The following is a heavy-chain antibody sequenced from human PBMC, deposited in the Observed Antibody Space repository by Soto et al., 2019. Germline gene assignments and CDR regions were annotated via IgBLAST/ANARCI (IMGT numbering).Heavy chain of an antibody. CDR2: MNPNSGNT. CDR1: GYTFTSYD. CDR3: ARIGDILTGYYKDYYYYMDV. V-gene: IGHV1-8*01. D-gene: IGHD3-9*01. J-gene: IGHJ6*03. Sequence: ASVKVSCRASGYTFTSYDINWVRQATGQGLEWMGWMNPNSGNTGYAQKFQGRVTMTRNTSISTAYMELSSPRSEDTAVYYCARIGDILTGYYKDYYYYMDVWGKGTTVTVSS.